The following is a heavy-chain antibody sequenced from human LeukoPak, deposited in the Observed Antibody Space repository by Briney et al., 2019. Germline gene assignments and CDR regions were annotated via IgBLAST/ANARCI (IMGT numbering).Heavy chain of an antibody. D-gene: IGHD3-22*01. CDR3: AREGMIATGREPAEI. J-gene: IGHJ3*02. V-gene: IGHV4-59*01. CDR2: IYYSGST. CDR1: GGSISSYY. Sequence: SETLSLTCTVSGGSISSYYWSWIRQPPGKGLEWIGQIYYSGSTNYNPSLKSRVTISVDTSKNQFSLKLSSVTAADTAVYYCAREGMIATGREPAEIWGQGTMVTVSS.